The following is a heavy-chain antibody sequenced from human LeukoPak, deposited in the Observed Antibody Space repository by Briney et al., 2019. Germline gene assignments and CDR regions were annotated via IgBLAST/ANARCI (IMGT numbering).Heavy chain of an antibody. D-gene: IGHD3-10*02. Sequence: ASVKVSCKASGYTFTGYYMHWVRQAPGQGLEWMGGIIPIFGTANYAQKFQGRVTVTADKSTSTAYMELSSLRSEDTAVYYCARDVLWSGGNYFDYWGQGTLVTVSS. J-gene: IGHJ4*02. CDR3: ARDVLWSGGNYFDY. CDR1: GYTFTGYY. CDR2: IIPIFGTA. V-gene: IGHV1-69*06.